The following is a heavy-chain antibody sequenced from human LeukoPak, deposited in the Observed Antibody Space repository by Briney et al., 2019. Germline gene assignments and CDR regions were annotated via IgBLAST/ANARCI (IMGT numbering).Heavy chain of an antibody. V-gene: IGHV1-46*01. CDR2: INPSGGST. D-gene: IGHD3-22*01. J-gene: IGHJ4*02. Sequence: ASVKVSCKASGYTFTSYYMHWVRQAPGQGLEWMGIINPSGGSTSYAQKFQGRVTMTRDTSTSTVYMELSSLRSEDTAVYYCAREVEYYDSSGYYYSAFGYWGQGTLVTVSS. CDR3: AREVEYYDSSGYYYSAFGY. CDR1: GYTFTSYY.